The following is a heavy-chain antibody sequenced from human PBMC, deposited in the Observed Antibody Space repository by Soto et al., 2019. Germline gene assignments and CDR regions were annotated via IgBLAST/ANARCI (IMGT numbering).Heavy chain of an antibody. CDR1: GGSISSYY. Sequence: QVQLQESGPGLVKPSETLSLTCTVSGGSISSYYWSWIRQPAGKGLEWMGRIYTSGSTNYNPSLKSRVTMSVDTSKNQFSRKLSSVTAADTAVYYCARDRTAAAGEYYFDYWGQGTLVTASS. J-gene: IGHJ4*02. V-gene: IGHV4-4*07. CDR3: ARDRTAAAGEYYFDY. CDR2: IYTSGST. D-gene: IGHD6-13*01.